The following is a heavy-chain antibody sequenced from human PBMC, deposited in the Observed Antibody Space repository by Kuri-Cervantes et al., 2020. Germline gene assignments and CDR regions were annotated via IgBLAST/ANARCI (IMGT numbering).Heavy chain of an antibody. CDR2: TSGSGGST. Sequence: GESLKISCAASGFTFSSYAMSWVRQAPGKGLEWVSATSGSGGSTYYADSVKGRFTISRDNSKNTLYLQMNSLRAEDTAVYYCANYGDQRNYYYYYYMDVWGKGTTVTVSS. J-gene: IGHJ6*03. CDR1: GFTFSSYA. D-gene: IGHD4-17*01. CDR3: ANYGDQRNYYYYYYMDV. V-gene: IGHV3-23*01.